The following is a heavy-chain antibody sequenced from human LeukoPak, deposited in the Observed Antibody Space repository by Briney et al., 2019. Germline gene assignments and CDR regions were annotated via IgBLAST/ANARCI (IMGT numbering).Heavy chain of an antibody. Sequence: PGGSVRLSCVASGFTFSGHWMHWVRQVPGKGLVEVARIAPDGSATTYADSVKGRFTISRDNAKNTLYLEMNSLTAEDTALYYCTRSGYYNGYDYWGQGTLVTVSS. CDR2: IAPDGSAT. D-gene: IGHD3-10*01. V-gene: IGHV3-74*03. J-gene: IGHJ4*02. CDR3: TRSGYYNGYDY. CDR1: GFTFSGHW.